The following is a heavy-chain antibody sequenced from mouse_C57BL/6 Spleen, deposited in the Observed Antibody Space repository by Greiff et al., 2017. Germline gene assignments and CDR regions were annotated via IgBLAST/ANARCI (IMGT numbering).Heavy chain of an antibody. Sequence: QVQLQQPGAELVRPGSSVKLSCKASGYTFTSYWMHWVKQRPIQGLEWIGNIDPSDSETHYNQKFKDKATLTVAKSSSTAYMQLSSLTSEDSAVYYCARYHGYSYYVDYWGQGTTLTVSS. J-gene: IGHJ2*01. D-gene: IGHD2-2*01. CDR2: IDPSDSET. CDR3: ARYHGYSYYVDY. V-gene: IGHV1-52*01. CDR1: GYTFTSYW.